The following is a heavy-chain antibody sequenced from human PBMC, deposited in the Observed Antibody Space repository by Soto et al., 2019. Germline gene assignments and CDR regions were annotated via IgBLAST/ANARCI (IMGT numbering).Heavy chain of an antibody. V-gene: IGHV6-1*01. CDR1: WDSVSSNTAA. Sequence: SQTLSLTCVISWDSVSSNTAAWNWIRQSPSRGLEWLGRTYYRSKWYNDYAVSVKSRITINPDTSKNQFSLQLNSVTPEDTAVYYCAREAQQLVSFDYWGQGTLVTVSS. D-gene: IGHD6-13*01. CDR2: TYYRSKWYN. CDR3: AREAQQLVSFDY. J-gene: IGHJ4*02.